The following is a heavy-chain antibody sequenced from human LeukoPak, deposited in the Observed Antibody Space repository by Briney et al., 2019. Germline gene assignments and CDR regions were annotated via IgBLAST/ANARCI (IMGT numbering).Heavy chain of an antibody. Sequence: SETLSLTCTVSGGSLSSYYWSWIRQPPGKGLEWIGYIYYSGSTNYNPSLKSRVTISVDTSKNQFSLKLSSVTAADTAVYYCARIEMATVEFDYWGQGTLVTVSS. V-gene: IGHV4-59*08. CDR1: GGSLSSYY. CDR2: IYYSGST. J-gene: IGHJ4*02. CDR3: ARIEMATVEFDY. D-gene: IGHD5-24*01.